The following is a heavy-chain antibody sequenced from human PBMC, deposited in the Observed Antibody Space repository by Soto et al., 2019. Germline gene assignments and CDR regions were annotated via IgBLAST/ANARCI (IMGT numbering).Heavy chain of an antibody. J-gene: IGHJ6*02. D-gene: IGHD7-27*01. CDR3: AGQLWRQPPPGMNYDYGMNV. CDR1: GGSVTNATYF. Sequence: QVQLQESGPGLVKPSETLSLTCNVSGGSVTNATYFWSWIRQPPGKGLEWIAFIYYNGRNKDNPSLKRRVTISVDTSKSQCSLNLRSVTAADSATYYCAGQLWRQPPPGMNYDYGMNVWGQGPPVLVSS. V-gene: IGHV4-61*01. CDR2: IYYNGRN.